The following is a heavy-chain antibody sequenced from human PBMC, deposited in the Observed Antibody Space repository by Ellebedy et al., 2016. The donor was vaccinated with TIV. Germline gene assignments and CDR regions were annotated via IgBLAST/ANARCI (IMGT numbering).Heavy chain of an antibody. J-gene: IGHJ4*02. CDR3: AKDPIVVVPAAMSYFDY. CDR2: ISGSGGST. D-gene: IGHD2-2*01. V-gene: IGHV3-23*01. Sequence: GESLKISXAASEFTFSSYAMSWVRQAPGKGLEWVSAISGSGGSTYYADSVKGRFTISRDNSKNTLYLQMNSLRAEDTAVYYCAKDPIVVVPAAMSYFDYWGQGTLVTVSS. CDR1: EFTFSSYA.